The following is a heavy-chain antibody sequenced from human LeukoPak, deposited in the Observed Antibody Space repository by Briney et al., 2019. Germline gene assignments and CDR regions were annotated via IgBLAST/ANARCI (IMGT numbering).Heavy chain of an antibody. V-gene: IGHV3-43*01. J-gene: IGHJ4*02. CDR2: ISWDGDST. Sequence: GGSLRLSCAASGFTFDDYTMHWVRQAPGKGLEWVSLISWDGDSTYYADSVKGRFTLSRDNSKNSLYLQMNSLRTEDTALYYCAKDIGVGSCNGCLFDYWGQGTLVTVSS. CDR1: GFTFDDYT. D-gene: IGHD2/OR15-2a*01. CDR3: AKDIGVGSCNGCLFDY.